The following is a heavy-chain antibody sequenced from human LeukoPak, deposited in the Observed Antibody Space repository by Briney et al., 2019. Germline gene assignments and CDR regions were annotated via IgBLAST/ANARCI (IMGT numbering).Heavy chain of an antibody. V-gene: IGHV4-31*03. J-gene: IGHJ4*02. CDR1: GGSISSGGYY. CDR2: IHYSGST. Sequence: PSETLSLTCTVSGGSISSGGYYWSWIRQHPGKGLEWIGYIHYSGSTYYNPSLKSRVTISVDTSKNQFSLKLSSVTAADTAVYYCARGTYYYDSSGYWPLTFDYWGQGTLVTVSS. CDR3: ARGTYYYDSSGYWPLTFDY. D-gene: IGHD3-22*01.